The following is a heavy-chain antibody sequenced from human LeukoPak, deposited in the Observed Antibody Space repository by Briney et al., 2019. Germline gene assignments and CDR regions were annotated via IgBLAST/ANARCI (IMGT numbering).Heavy chain of an antibody. V-gene: IGHV1-2*06. CDR2: INPNSGGT. CDR1: GYTFTGYY. J-gene: IGHJ6*02. Sequence: ASVKVSCKASGYTFTGYYMHWVRQAPGQGLEWMGRINPNSGGTNYAQKFQGRVTMTRDTSISTAYMELSRLRSDDTAVYYCAREPVGQWLVLYYYYGVDVWGQGTTVTVSS. D-gene: IGHD6-19*01. CDR3: AREPVGQWLVLYYYYGVDV.